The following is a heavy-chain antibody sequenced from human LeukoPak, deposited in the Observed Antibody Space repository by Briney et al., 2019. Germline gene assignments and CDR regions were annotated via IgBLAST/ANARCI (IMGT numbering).Heavy chain of an antibody. CDR2: ISGSGGST. D-gene: IGHD2-2*01. V-gene: IGHV3-23*01. J-gene: IGHJ4*02. CDR3: ARVGIPAALGYFDY. Sequence: GGSLRLSCAASGFTFSNAWMSWVRQAPGKGLEWVSAISGSGGSTYYADSVKGRFTISRDNSKNTLYLQMNSLRAEDTAVYYCARVGIPAALGYFDYWGQGTLVTVSS. CDR1: GFTFSNAW.